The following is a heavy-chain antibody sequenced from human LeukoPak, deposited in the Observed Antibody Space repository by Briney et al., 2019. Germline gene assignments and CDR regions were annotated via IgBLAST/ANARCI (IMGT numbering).Heavy chain of an antibody. CDR2: ISGGGSTI. CDR3: ARHSSQQLVDY. V-gene: IGHV3-11*01. D-gene: IGHD6-13*01. J-gene: IGHJ4*02. Sequence: GSLRLSCAASGFTSSDYYMSWIRQAPGKGLEWISYISGGGSTIYYADSVKGRFTISRDNAKNSLYLQMNSLRAEDTAVYYCARHSSQQLVDYWGQGTLVTVSS. CDR1: GFTSSDYY.